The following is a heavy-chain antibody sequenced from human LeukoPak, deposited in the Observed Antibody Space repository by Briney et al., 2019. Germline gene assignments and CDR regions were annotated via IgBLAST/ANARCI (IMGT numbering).Heavy chain of an antibody. CDR1: GGSISSSSYY. D-gene: IGHD2-21*01. CDR2: IYYSGST. Sequence: SETLSLTCTVSGGSISSSSYYWGWIRQPPGKGLEWIGSIYYSGSTYYNPSLKSRVTISVDTSKNQFSLKLSSVTAADTAVYYCARHGGDSRSSYYMDVWGKGTTVTVSS. CDR3: ARHGGDSRSSYYMDV. V-gene: IGHV4-39*01. J-gene: IGHJ6*03.